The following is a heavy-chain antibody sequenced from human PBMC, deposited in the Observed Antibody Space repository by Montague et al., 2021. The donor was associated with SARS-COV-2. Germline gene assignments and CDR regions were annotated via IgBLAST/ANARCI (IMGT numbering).Heavy chain of an antibody. CDR1: GFSLSTSGMC. Sequence: VKPTQTLTLTCTFSGFSLSTSGMCVSWIRQPPGKALEWLARIDWDDDKYYSTSLKTRLTISKDTSKNQVVLTVTNMDPVDTATYYCARGYYDILTGYLDAFDIWGQGTMVTVSS. V-gene: IGHV2-70*11. D-gene: IGHD3-9*01. CDR3: ARGYYDILTGYLDAFDI. J-gene: IGHJ3*02. CDR2: IDWDDDK.